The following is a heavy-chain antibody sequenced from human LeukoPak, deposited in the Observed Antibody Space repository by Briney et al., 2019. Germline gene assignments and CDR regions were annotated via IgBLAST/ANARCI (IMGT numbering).Heavy chain of an antibody. CDR1: GLTFSSYG. CDR3: AKGHPARGWNAAPLEDD. Sequence: PGGSLRLSCAASGLTFSSYGMHWVRLAPGKGLEWVSFIRYDGGTKNYADSVKGRFTISRDNSKNTLYLQMNSLKPEDTALYYCAKGHPARGWNAAPLEDDWGQGTLVTVSS. CDR2: IRYDGGTK. J-gene: IGHJ4*02. V-gene: IGHV3-30*02. D-gene: IGHD3-3*01.